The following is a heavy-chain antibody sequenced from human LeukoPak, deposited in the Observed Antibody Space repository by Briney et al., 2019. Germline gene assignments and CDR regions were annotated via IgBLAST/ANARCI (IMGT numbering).Heavy chain of an antibody. J-gene: IGHJ4*02. D-gene: IGHD5-12*01. CDR3: VTGYPVVKRGDDY. CDR2: VYYSGST. Sequence: SETLSLTCSVSGGSITGTTYYWAWIRQPPGKGLEWIGSVYYSGSTSYSPSLNSRVTISVDTSKNQFSLKLSSVTAADTAVYYCVTGYPVVKRGDDYWGQGTLVTVSS. CDR1: GGSITGTTYY. V-gene: IGHV4-39*01.